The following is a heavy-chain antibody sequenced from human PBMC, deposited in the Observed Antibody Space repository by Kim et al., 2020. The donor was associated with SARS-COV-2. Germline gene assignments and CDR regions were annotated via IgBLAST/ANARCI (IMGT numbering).Heavy chain of an antibody. V-gene: IGHV1-46*01. Sequence: ASVKVSCKASGYTLTSYYMHWVRQAPGQGLEWMGIINPSGAGASYAQKFQGRVTMTKDTSTSTVYMELSSLRSEDTAVYFCARGGDSSWGYYFDYWGQGTLVTVSS. D-gene: IGHD6-13*01. J-gene: IGHJ4*02. CDR3: ARGGDSSWGYYFDY. CDR2: INPSGAGA. CDR1: GYTLTSYY.